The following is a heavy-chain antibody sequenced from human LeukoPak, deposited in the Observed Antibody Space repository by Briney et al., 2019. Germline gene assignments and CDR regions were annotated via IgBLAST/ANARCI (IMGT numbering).Heavy chain of an antibody. J-gene: IGHJ4*02. CDR1: GFTFTTYA. CDR3: ARRPTDTAYQN. D-gene: IGHD5-18*01. CDR2: ISGTGGTT. Sequence: GGSLRLSCAASGFTFTTYAMSWVRQAPEKGLEWVSFISGTGGTTYYADSVKGRFTISRDNSQNTLYLQMNSLRVDDTAIYYCARRPTDTAYQNWGQGTLVTVSS. V-gene: IGHV3-23*01.